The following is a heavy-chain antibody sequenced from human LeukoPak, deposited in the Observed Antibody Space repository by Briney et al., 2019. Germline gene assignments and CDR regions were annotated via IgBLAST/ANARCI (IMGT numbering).Heavy chain of an antibody. V-gene: IGHV5-51*01. D-gene: IGHD2-2*01. Sequence: GESLKISCKGSGYSFTSYWIGWVRQMPGKGLEWMGIIYPGDSDTRYSPSFQGQVTISADKSISTAYLQWSSLKASDTAMYYCARIVVPAAIPAAHSFDPWGQGTLVTVSP. J-gene: IGHJ5*02. CDR1: GYSFTSYW. CDR2: IYPGDSDT. CDR3: ARIVVPAAIPAAHSFDP.